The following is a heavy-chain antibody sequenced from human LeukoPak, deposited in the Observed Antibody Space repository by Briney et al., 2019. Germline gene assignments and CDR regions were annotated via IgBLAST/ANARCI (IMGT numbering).Heavy chain of an antibody. Sequence: PGGSLRLSCAAPGFTFSDYEMNWVRQAPGKGLEWVSSISSSSSYIYYADSVKGRFTISRDNAKNSLYLQMNSLRAEDTAVYYCARDSRYYSDYWGQGTLVTVSS. CDR1: GFTFSDYE. CDR3: ARDSRYYSDY. V-gene: IGHV3-21*01. CDR2: ISSSSSYI. J-gene: IGHJ4*02.